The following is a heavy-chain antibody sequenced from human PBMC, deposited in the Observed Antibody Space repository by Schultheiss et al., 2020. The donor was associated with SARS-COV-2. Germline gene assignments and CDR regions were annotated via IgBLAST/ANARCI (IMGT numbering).Heavy chain of an antibody. D-gene: IGHD6-13*01. CDR2: IIPIFGTA. Sequence: SVKVSCKASGGTFSSYAISWVRQAPGQGLEWMGGIIPIFGTANYAQKFQGRVTITADESTSTAYMELSSLRSEDTAVYYCALSILAAAGNDGPCDWGQGTLVTVSS. J-gene: IGHJ4*02. CDR1: GGTFSSYA. CDR3: ALSILAAAGNDGPCD. V-gene: IGHV1-69*13.